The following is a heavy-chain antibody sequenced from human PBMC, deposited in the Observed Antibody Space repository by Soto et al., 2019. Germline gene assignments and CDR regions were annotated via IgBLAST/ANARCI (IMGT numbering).Heavy chain of an antibody. V-gene: IGHV1-2*02. D-gene: IGHD2-2*01. CDR3: ARDLVVVPAANYIPFDY. CDR2: INPNSGGT. CDR1: GYTFTGYY. Sequence: ASVKVSCKASGYTFTGYYMHWVRQAPGQGLEWMGWINPNSGGTNYAQKFQGRVTMTRDTSISTAYMELSRLRSDDTAVYYCARDLVVVPAANYIPFDYWGQGTLVTVSS. J-gene: IGHJ4*02.